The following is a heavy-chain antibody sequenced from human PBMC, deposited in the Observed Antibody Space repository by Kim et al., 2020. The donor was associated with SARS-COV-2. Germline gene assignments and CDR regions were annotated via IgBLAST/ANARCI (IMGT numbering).Heavy chain of an antibody. J-gene: IGHJ4*02. CDR1: GFTFSNYA. CDR2: ISGSDST. CDR3: AKNMYASSYSSSDY. V-gene: IGHV3-23*01. Sequence: GGSLRLSCAASGFTFSNYAMSWVRQAPGKGLEWVSAISGSDSTYFADSVKGRFTISRDNSKNTLYLQMNSLRAEDTAVYYCAKNMYASSYSSSDYWGQGTLVTVSS. D-gene: IGHD2-2*01.